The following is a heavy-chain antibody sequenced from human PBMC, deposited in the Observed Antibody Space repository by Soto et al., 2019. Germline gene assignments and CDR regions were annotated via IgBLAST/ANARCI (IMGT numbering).Heavy chain of an antibody. CDR3: ARIRDDFWSGYYSRPEYYFDY. J-gene: IGHJ4*02. CDR2: IDWDDDK. V-gene: IGHV2-70*11. D-gene: IGHD3-3*01. Sequence: GSGPTLVNPTQTLTLTCTFSGFSLSTSGMCVSWIRQPPGKALEWLARIDWDDDKYYSTSLKTRLTISKDTSKNQVVLTMTNMDPVDTATYYCARIRDDFWSGYYSRPEYYFDYWGQGTLVTVSS. CDR1: GFSLSTSGMC.